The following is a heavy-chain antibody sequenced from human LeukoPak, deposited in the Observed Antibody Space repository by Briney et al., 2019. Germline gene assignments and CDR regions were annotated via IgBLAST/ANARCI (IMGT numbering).Heavy chain of an antibody. CDR2: ISSSSSTI. CDR3: AKVAPRNWYQLLFDY. CDR1: GFTFSSYH. J-gene: IGHJ4*02. Sequence: GGSLRLSCEASGFTFSSYHMNWVRQAPGKGLEWVSYISSSSSTIYYADSVKGRFTSSRDNSKNTLYLQMNSLRAEDTAVYYCAKVAPRNWYQLLFDYWGQGTLVTVSS. V-gene: IGHV3-48*01. D-gene: IGHD2-2*01.